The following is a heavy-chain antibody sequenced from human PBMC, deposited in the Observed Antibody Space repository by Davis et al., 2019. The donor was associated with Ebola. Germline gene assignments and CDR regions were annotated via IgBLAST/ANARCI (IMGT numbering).Heavy chain of an antibody. CDR2: ISGSGRTT. CDR3: ARDLPAPVVPAANLYYYYYMDV. D-gene: IGHD2-2*01. CDR1: GFTLNGNV. V-gene: IGHV3-23*01. J-gene: IGHJ6*03. Sequence: GESLKISCAASGFTLNGNVMHWVRHAPGKGPEWVSGISGSGRTTYYADSVKGRFTISRDTSKNTLYLQMNSLRAEDTAMFYCARDLPAPVVPAANLYYYYYMDVWGKGTTVTVSS.